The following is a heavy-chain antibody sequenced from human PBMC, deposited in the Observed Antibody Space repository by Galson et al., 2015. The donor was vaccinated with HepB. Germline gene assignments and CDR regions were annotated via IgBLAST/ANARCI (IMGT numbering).Heavy chain of an antibody. Sequence: PSFQGHVTISADKSISTAYLQWSSLKASDTAMYYCARGSSGWYYFDYWGQGTLVTVSS. V-gene: IGHV5-10-1*01. CDR3: ARGSSGWYYFDY. J-gene: IGHJ4*02. D-gene: IGHD6-13*01.